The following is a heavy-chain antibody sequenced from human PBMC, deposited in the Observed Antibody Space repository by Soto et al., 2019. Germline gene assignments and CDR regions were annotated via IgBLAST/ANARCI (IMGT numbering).Heavy chain of an antibody. D-gene: IGHD3-10*01. CDR3: ARHQSYYYGSGSQYEGRYGMDV. V-gene: IGHV5-51*01. Sequence: PGESLKISCKGSGYSFTSYWIGWVRQMPGKGLEWMGIIYPGDSDTRYSPSFQGQVTISADKSISTAYLQWSSLKASDTAMYYCARHQSYYYGSGSQYEGRYGMDVWGQGTTVTVSS. CDR1: GYSFTSYW. CDR2: IYPGDSDT. J-gene: IGHJ6*02.